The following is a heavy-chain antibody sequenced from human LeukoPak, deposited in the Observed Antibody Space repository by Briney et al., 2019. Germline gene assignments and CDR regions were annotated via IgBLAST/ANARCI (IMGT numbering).Heavy chain of an antibody. V-gene: IGHV3-7*01. J-gene: IGHJ4*02. Sequence: PGGSLRLSCAASGFTFSSYMMTWVRQAPGKGLEWVANIKPDGGEKFYVDSVRGRFTISRDNAKNSLYLQMNSLRAEDTAVYYCASTKRFLEWFPGLGYWGQGTLVTVSS. CDR3: ASTKRFLEWFPGLGY. CDR1: GFTFSSYM. D-gene: IGHD3-3*01. CDR2: IKPDGGEK.